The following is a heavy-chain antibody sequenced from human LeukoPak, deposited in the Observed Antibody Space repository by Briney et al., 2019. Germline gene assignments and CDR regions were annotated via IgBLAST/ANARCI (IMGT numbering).Heavy chain of an antibody. J-gene: IGHJ4*02. V-gene: IGHV1-2*02. CDR2: INPNTSVT. D-gene: IGHD3-10*01. CDR1: GYTFTGHY. Sequence: ASVKVSCKASGYTFTGHYVHWLRQAPGQGLEWMAWINPNTSVTNFAQKFQGRVTMTRDTSTSTVYMELSSLRSEDTAVYYCAREQEANVLLWFGESGYWGQGTLVTVSS. CDR3: AREQEANVLLWFGESGY.